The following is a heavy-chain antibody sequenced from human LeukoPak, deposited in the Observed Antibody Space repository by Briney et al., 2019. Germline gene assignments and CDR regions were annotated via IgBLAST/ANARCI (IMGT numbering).Heavy chain of an antibody. D-gene: IGHD3-16*01. CDR3: ARSPDGGAIIYGSYYYYGMDV. CDR2: INWNGGST. V-gene: IGHV3-20*01. Sequence: GGSLRLSCAASGFTFDDYGMSWVRQAPGKGLEWVSGINWNGGSTGYADSVKGRFTISRDNAKNSLYLQMNSLRAEDTALYHCARSPDGGAIIYGSYYYYGMDVWGQGTTVTVSS. J-gene: IGHJ6*02. CDR1: GFTFDDYG.